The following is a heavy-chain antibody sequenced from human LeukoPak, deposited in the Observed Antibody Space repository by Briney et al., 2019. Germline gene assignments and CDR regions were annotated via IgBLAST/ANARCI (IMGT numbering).Heavy chain of an antibody. CDR1: GFTFSSHE. Sequence: PGGSLRLSCAASGFTFSSHEMNWVRQAPGKGLEWVSYISSSGSTIYYADSVKGRFTISRDNAKNSLYLQMNSLRAEDTAVYYCARVVYSSSWSTDSNYYFDYWGQGTLVTVSS. D-gene: IGHD6-13*01. CDR2: ISSSGSTI. CDR3: ARVVYSSSWSTDSNYYFDY. V-gene: IGHV3-48*03. J-gene: IGHJ4*02.